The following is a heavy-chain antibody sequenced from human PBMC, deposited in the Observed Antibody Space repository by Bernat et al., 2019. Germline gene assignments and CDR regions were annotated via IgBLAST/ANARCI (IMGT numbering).Heavy chain of an antibody. J-gene: IGHJ4*02. CDR1: GGTFSNYV. D-gene: IGHD2-15*01. CDR3: ARGSSDCASSSCPYDY. V-gene: IGHV1-69*01. Sequence: QVQLVQSGAEVKKPGSSVKVSCKASGGTFSNYVVNWVRQAPGQGLEWMGGVTPIFRRPNYAQKFQGSVMITADESTSTAYMALSSLGADDTAVYYCARGSSDCASSSCPYDYWGQGTLVTVSS. CDR2: VTPIFRRP.